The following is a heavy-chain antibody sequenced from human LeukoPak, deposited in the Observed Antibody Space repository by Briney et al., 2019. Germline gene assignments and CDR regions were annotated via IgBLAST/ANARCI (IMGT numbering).Heavy chain of an antibody. J-gene: IGHJ6*02. Sequence: GGSLRLSCAASGFTFSSYGMHWVRQAPGKGLEWVAVIWYDGSNKYYADSVKGRFTISRDNSKNTLYLQMNSLRAEDTAVYYCARDSSGYDYYYYGMDVWGQGTTVTVSS. CDR3: ARDSSGYDYYYYGMDV. D-gene: IGHD5-12*01. CDR2: IWYDGSNK. V-gene: IGHV3-33*01. CDR1: GFTFSSYG.